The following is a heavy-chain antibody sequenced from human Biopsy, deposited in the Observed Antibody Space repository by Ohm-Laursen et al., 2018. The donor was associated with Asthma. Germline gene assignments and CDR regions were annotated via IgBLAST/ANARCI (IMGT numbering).Heavy chain of an antibody. CDR1: GFAFSSYA. Sequence: SLRLSCAAFGFAFSSYAMHWVRQAPGKGLEWVAVGGSYYDGGLKYYADSVNGRFTVSRDDSKNTLYLQMNSLRPDDTAVYYCARDVMEWYLPAFDFWGQGTLVTVSP. D-gene: IGHD3-3*01. CDR2: GGSYYDGGLK. J-gene: IGHJ4*02. V-gene: IGHV3-30-3*01. CDR3: ARDVMEWYLPAFDF.